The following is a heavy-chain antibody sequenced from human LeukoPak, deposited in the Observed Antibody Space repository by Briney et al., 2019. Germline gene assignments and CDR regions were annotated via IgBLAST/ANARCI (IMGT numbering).Heavy chain of an antibody. V-gene: IGHV1-69*06. Sequence: SVKVSCKASGGTFSSYAISWVRQAPGQGLEWMGGIIPIFGTANYAQKFQGRVTITADKSTSTAYMELSSLRSEDTAVYYCASMYSSSWYSYYYYYYMDVWGKGTRSPSP. CDR3: ASMYSSSWYSYYYYYYMDV. D-gene: IGHD6-13*01. J-gene: IGHJ6*03. CDR1: GGTFSSYA. CDR2: IIPIFGTA.